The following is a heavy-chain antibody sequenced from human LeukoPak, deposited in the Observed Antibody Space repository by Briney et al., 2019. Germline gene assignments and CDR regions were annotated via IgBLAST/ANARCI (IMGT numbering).Heavy chain of an antibody. CDR3: ARDTADDAFDI. CDR2: VSGSGDST. J-gene: IGHJ3*02. Sequence: GGSLRLSCAASGFTFSNCAMSWVRQAPGKGLEWVSGVSGSGDSTYYADSVKGRFTISRDNAKNTLYLQMNSLRAEDTAVYYCARDTADDAFDIWGQGTMVTVSS. CDR1: GFTFSNCA. V-gene: IGHV3-23*01.